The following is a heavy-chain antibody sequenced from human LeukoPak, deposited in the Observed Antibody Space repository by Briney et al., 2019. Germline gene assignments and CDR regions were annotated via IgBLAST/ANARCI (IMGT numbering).Heavy chain of an antibody. Sequence: ASVKVSCKASGYAFTGYYMHWVRKAPGQGLEWMGRINPNSGGTNYAQKFQGRVTMTRDTSIRTAYMELSRLRSDDTAVYYCARVNIYDILTGYDDYWGQGTLVTVSS. CDR3: ARVNIYDILTGYDDY. D-gene: IGHD3-9*01. CDR1: GYAFTGYY. V-gene: IGHV1-2*06. J-gene: IGHJ4*02. CDR2: INPNSGGT.